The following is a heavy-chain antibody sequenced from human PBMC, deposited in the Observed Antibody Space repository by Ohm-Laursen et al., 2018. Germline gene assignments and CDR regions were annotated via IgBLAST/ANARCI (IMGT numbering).Heavy chain of an antibody. Sequence: SVKVSCKASGFTFTSSAMQWVRQARGQRLEWIGWIVVGSGNTNYAQKFQERVTITRDMSKSTAYMELSSLRSEDTAVYYCAAGMAAALYYYGMDVWGQGTTVTVSS. CDR1: GFTFTSSA. J-gene: IGHJ6*02. CDR3: AAGMAAALYYYGMDV. D-gene: IGHD5-24*01. CDR2: IVVGSGNT. V-gene: IGHV1-58*02.